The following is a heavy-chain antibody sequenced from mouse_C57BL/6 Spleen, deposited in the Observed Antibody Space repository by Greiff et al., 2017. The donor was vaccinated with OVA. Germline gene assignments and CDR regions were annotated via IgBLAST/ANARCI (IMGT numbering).Heavy chain of an antibody. Sequence: VQLKESGPELVKPGASVKISCKASGYSFTSYYIHWVKQRPGQGLEWIGWIYPGSGNTKYNEKFKGKATLTADTSSSTAYMQLSSLTSEDSAVYYCARKTYSNYFMDYWGQGTSVTVSS. J-gene: IGHJ4*01. V-gene: IGHV1-66*01. CDR3: ARKTYSNYFMDY. CDR1: GYSFTSYY. D-gene: IGHD2-5*01. CDR2: IYPGSGNT.